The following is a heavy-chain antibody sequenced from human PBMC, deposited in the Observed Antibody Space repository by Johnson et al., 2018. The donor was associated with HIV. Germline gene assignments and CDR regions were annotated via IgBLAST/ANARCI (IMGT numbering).Heavy chain of an antibody. CDR2: IWYDGSNK. V-gene: IGHV3-30*02. CDR3: AKGDPVEGDVDDAFDI. CDR1: GFTFSSYG. Sequence: QVQLVESGGGVVQPGGSLRLSCAASGFTFSSYGMHWVRQAPGKGLEWVAFIWYDGSNKYYPDAVKGRFTISRDNSKNTLYLQMNSLRAEDTAVYYCAKGDPVEGDVDDAFDIWGQGTMVTVSS. D-gene: IGHD3-10*01. J-gene: IGHJ3*02.